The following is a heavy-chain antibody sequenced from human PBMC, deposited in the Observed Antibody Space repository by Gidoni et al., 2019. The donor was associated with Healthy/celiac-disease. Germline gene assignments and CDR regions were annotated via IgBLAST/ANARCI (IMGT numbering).Heavy chain of an antibody. Sequence: DGLEWIGSIYYSGSTYYNPSLKSRVTISVDTSKNQFSLKLSSVTAADTAVYYCARHFNGRHSSSLIYWFDPWGQGTLVTVSS. J-gene: IGHJ5*02. CDR2: IYYSGST. D-gene: IGHD6-6*01. V-gene: IGHV4-39*01. CDR3: ARHFNGRHSSSLIYWFDP.